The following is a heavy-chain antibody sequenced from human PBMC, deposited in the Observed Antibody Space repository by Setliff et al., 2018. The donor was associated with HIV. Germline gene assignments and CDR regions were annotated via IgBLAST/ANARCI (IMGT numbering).Heavy chain of an antibody. J-gene: IGHJ4*02. V-gene: IGHV4-34*01. Sequence: PSETLSLTCAVSGGAFTGYYWCWIRQTPGKGLEWIAEINHSGNTNYNPSLKSRVTISVVTSKNHFSLNMTSVTAADTAIYFCARGAPSPTLTRLLSFFDSWGQGAQVTVSS. CDR3: ARGAPSPTLTRLLSFFDS. CDR2: INHSGNT. CDR1: GGAFTGYY. D-gene: IGHD3-9*01.